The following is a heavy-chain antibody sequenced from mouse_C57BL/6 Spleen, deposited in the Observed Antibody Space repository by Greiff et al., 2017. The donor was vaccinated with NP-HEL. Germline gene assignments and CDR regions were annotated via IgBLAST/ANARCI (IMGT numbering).Heavy chain of an antibody. CDR1: GFNIKDYY. Sequence: EVQLQQSGAELVKPGASVKLSCTASGFNIKDYYMHWVKQRTEQGLEWIGRIDPEDGETKYAPKLQGKATITADTSSNTAYLQLSSLTSEDTAVYYYARTGYGSSYMYFDVWGTGTTVTVSS. CDR2: IDPEDGET. CDR3: ARTGYGSSYMYFDV. D-gene: IGHD1-1*01. V-gene: IGHV14-2*01. J-gene: IGHJ1*03.